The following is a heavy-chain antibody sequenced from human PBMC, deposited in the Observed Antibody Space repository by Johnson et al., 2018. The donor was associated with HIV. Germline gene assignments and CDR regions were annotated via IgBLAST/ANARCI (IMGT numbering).Heavy chain of an antibody. J-gene: IGHJ3*02. D-gene: IGHD3-22*01. Sequence: VQLVESGGGVVRPGGSLRLSCTASGFMFDDYGMSWVRQAPGKGLEWVSVIYSGGSTYYADSVKGRFTISRDNSKNTLYLQINSLRAEDTAVYYCARPRPMIVVVTTDAFDIWGQGTMVTVSS. CDR1: GFMFDDYG. V-gene: IGHV3-66*02. CDR2: IYSGGST. CDR3: ARPRPMIVVVTTDAFDI.